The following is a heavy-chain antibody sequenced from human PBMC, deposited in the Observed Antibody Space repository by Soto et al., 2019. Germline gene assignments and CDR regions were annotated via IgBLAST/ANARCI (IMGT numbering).Heavy chain of an antibody. Sequence: QVQLQESGPGLLKPSETLSLTCTVSGGSIRSYCWTWIRQPPGEGLEWIGCICNSGSTNYNPSLKRGVTMSVDTQMNQCSLQLSSVTVADTAVYYCAGGGSIVVATPRLMDVRCKGTTVTVSS. CDR2: ICNSGST. J-gene: IGHJ6*03. CDR3: AGGGSIVVATPRLMDV. V-gene: IGHV4-59*03. CDR1: GGSIRSYC. D-gene: IGHD3-22*01.